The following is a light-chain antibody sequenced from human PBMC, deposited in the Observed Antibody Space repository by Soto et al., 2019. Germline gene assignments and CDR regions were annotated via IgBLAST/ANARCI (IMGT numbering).Light chain of an antibody. CDR2: STS. J-gene: IGLJ3*02. CDR1: TGAVTSGYY. Sequence: QAVVTQAPSLTVSPGGTVTRTCASSTGAVTSGYYPNWFQQKPGQAPRVLIYSTSNKHSWTPARFSGSLLGGKAALTLSGVQPEDEAEYYCLLYYGGAWVFGGGTQLTVL. V-gene: IGLV7-43*01. CDR3: LLYYGGAWV.